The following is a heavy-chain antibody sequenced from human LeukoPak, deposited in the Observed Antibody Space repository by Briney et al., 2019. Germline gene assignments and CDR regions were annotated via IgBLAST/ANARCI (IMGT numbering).Heavy chain of an antibody. J-gene: IGHJ3*02. CDR3: ARGWIYDAFDI. CDR1: GFTFDDYA. D-gene: IGHD5-12*01. Sequence: GRSLRLSCAASGFTFDDYAMHWVRQAPGKGLEWVSGISWNSGSIGYADSVKGRFTISRDNAKNSLYLQMNSLRAEDTAVYYCARGWIYDAFDIWGQGTMVTVSS. V-gene: IGHV3-9*01. CDR2: ISWNSGSI.